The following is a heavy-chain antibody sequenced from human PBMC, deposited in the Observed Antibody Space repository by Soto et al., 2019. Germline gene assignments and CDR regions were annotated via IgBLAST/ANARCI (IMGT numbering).Heavy chain of an antibody. CDR2: ISGSGGST. V-gene: IGHV3-23*01. Sequence: EVKLLESGGGLVQPGGSLRLSCAASGLTFSSYAMSWVRQAPGKGLECVSAISGSGGSTYYADSVKGRFTISRDNSKNTLYLQMNSLRAEDTAVYYCAKTGYCSGGSCYSKYYYYYMDVWGKGTTVTVSS. CDR3: AKTGYCSGGSCYSKYYYYYMDV. J-gene: IGHJ6*03. D-gene: IGHD2-15*01. CDR1: GLTFSSYA.